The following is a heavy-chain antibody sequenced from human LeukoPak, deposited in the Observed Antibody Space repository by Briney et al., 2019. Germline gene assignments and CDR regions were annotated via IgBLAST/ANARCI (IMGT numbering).Heavy chain of an antibody. CDR2: IYYSGST. CDR3: ARGGYMSNWFEH. V-gene: IGHV4-30-4*08. J-gene: IGHJ5*02. CDR1: GGSISSGDYY. D-gene: IGHD5-12*01. Sequence: PSQTLSLTCTVSGGSISSGDYYWSWIRQPPGKGLEWIGYIYYSGSTYYNPSLKSRVTISVDTSKNQFSLKLSSVTAADTAVYYCARGGYMSNWFEHWGQGTPVTVSS.